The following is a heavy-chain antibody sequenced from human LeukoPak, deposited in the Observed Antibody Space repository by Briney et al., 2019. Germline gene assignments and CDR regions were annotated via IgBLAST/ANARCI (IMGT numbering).Heavy chain of an antibody. CDR2: IKQDGSEE. D-gene: IGHD5-12*01. J-gene: IGHJ4*02. V-gene: IGHV3-7*05. Sequence: GWSLRLSCAASGLTFSRYCMSWVRQAPWKGREWVANIKQDGSEEYYVDSVKGRFTITRDNAKNSLYLQMNSLRAEDTAVYYCASERTGKVARYWGQGTLVTVPS. CDR1: GLTFSRYC. CDR3: ASERTGKVARY.